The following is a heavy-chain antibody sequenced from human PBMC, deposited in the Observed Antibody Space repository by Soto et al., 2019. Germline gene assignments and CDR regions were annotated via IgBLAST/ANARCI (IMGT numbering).Heavy chain of an antibody. D-gene: IGHD3-10*01. V-gene: IGHV1-18*04. CDR1: GYNFMPYG. CDR3: ARDLDPSGSYYTDY. Sequence: SVKGSCKSSGYNFMPYGVNWVRQAPGQGLEWMGWISPWKGNTNYAQSFQGRVTMTTDTSTSTAYMELRSLTSDDTAVYYCARDLDPSGSYYTDYWGPGTLVTV. J-gene: IGHJ4*02. CDR2: ISPWKGNT.